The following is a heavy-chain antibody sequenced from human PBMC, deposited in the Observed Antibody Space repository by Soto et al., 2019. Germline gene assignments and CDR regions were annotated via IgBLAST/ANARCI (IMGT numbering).Heavy chain of an antibody. D-gene: IGHD6-19*01. CDR2: IKEDGSEK. V-gene: IGHV3-7*01. Sequence: EVQVVESGGGLVQPGGSLRLSCAASGFRFSGFWMNWVRQAPGKGLQWVAIIKEDGSEKYYVDSVNGRFTISRDNAKNSLYLQMDRLRVEDTAVYYCVSGSGFWLDQWGQGTPVTVSS. CDR3: VSGSGFWLDQ. CDR1: GFRFSGFW. J-gene: IGHJ4*02.